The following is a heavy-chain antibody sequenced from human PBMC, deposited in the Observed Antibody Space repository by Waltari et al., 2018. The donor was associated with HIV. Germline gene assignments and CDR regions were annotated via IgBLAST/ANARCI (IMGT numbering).Heavy chain of an antibody. J-gene: IGHJ5*01. CDR2: VYYTGNT. CDR1: GGSVLSRVSY. Sequence: QLQLQESGPGLVKPSETLSLTCTVSGGSVLSRVSYWGWIRQPQGRGLEWIGTVYYTGNTYYNPSLQRRVTISVGVAKTQFSLMLGVVSAADTAVYYCARLDCSGATCSPFDPWGQGTLVTVSS. V-gene: IGHV4-39*01. D-gene: IGHD2-15*01. CDR3: ARLDCSGATCSPFDP.